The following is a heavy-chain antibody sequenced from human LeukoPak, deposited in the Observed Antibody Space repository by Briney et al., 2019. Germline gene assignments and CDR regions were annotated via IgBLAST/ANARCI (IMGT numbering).Heavy chain of an antibody. D-gene: IGHD6-19*01. Sequence: GGSLRLSCAASGFTFSDYYMSWIRQAPGKGLEWVSYISSSGSTIYYADSVKGRFTISRDNSKNTLYLQMNSLRAEDTAVYYCARDPRYSSGWYRSYYYYYGMDVWGQGTTVTVSS. CDR3: ARDPRYSSGWYRSYYYYYGMDV. J-gene: IGHJ6*02. CDR2: ISSSGSTI. CDR1: GFTFSDYY. V-gene: IGHV3-11*04.